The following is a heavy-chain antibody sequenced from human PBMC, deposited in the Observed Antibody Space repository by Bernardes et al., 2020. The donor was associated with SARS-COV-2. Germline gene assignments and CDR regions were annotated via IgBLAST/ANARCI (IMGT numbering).Heavy chain of an antibody. J-gene: IGHJ6*02. CDR1: GFTFSSYG. D-gene: IGHD6-13*01. CDR3: ARDAAYSSSWPEVLPGMDV. V-gene: IGHV3-33*08. CDR2: IWYDGSNK. Sequence: GGSLRLSCAASGFTFSSYGIHWVRQVPGKGLEWVAVIWYDGSNKYYADSVKGRFTISRDNSKNMLYLQMNSLRAEDTAVYYCARDAAYSSSWPEVLPGMDVWGQGTTVTVSS.